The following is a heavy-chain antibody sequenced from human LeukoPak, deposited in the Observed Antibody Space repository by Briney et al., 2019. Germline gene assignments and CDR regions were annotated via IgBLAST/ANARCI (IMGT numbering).Heavy chain of an antibody. CDR3: ARAQGALDY. CDR2: IGGGGTE. Sequence: GGSLRLSCAASGFAITTYAVNWVRQAPGKGLEWVSGIGGGGTEYYADSVKGRFIISSDNSQNLVHLQMNSLTVEDTAVYYCARAQGALDYWGQGTLVTVSS. J-gene: IGHJ4*02. V-gene: IGHV3-23*01. CDR1: GFAITTYA. D-gene: IGHD1-26*01.